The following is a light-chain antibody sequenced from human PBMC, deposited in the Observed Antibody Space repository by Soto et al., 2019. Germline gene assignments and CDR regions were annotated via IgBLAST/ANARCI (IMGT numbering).Light chain of an antibody. J-gene: IGKJ5*01. V-gene: IGKV1-33*01. CDR1: QNINIY. CDR2: DAY. CDR3: QQYDSPPIT. Sequence: IQITQSPSPLFASVGDRATITCQATQNINIYLNWYQQKPGKAPNLLIYDAYNLEIGVPSRFSGSGSGTHFTFTISSLQTEDIGTYYCQQYDSPPITFGRGTRLEIK.